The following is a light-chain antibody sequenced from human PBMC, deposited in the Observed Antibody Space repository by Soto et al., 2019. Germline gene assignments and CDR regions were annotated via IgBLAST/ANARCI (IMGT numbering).Light chain of an antibody. CDR2: GAS. V-gene: IGKV3-20*01. J-gene: IGKJ1*01. Sequence: EIVLTQSPGTLSLSPGERATLSCRASQSVSSSFLAWFQQKPGQAPGLLMYGASSRATGIPDRFSGSGSGTDFTLTISRLEPEDFAVYYCQQYGISPWTFGQGTKVEIK. CDR1: QSVSSSF. CDR3: QQYGISPWT.